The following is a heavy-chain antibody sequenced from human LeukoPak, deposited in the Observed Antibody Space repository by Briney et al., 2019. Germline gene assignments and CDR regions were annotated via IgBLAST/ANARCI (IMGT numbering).Heavy chain of an antibody. D-gene: IGHD3-3*01. CDR2: IYYSGST. CDR1: GGSISSSSYY. J-gene: IGHJ4*02. Sequence: SETLSLTCTVSGGSISSSSYYWGWIRQPPGKGLEWIGSIYYSGSTYYNPSLKSRVTISVDTSKNQFSLKLSSVTAADTAVYYCARQGPECDYWGQGTLVTVSS. V-gene: IGHV4-39*01. CDR3: ARQGPECDY.